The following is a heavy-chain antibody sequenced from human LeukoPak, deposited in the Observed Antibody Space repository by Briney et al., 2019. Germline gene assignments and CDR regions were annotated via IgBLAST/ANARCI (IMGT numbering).Heavy chain of an antibody. D-gene: IGHD3-22*01. CDR1: GGSISSYY. CDR2: IYYSGST. Sequence: SETLSLTCTVSGGSISSYYWSWIRQPPGKGLEWIGYIYYSGSTNYNPSLKSRVTISVDTSKNQFSLKLSSVTAADTAVYYCAKFQANYYDSSGYGCFDYWGQGTLVTVSS. V-gene: IGHV4-59*01. J-gene: IGHJ4*02. CDR3: AKFQANYYDSSGYGCFDY.